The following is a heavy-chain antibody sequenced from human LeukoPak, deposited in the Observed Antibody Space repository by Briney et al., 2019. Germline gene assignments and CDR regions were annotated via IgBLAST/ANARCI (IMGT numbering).Heavy chain of an antibody. Sequence: SETLSLTCTVSGGSISSTNYYWGWIRQPPGKGLEWIGTIYYSGSTYYNPSLKSRVTISVDASKKQFSLKLSSVTAADTAVYYCARDPISYGSGSHYFDHWGQGTLVTVSS. CDR1: GGSISSTNYY. D-gene: IGHD3-10*01. CDR2: IYYSGST. V-gene: IGHV4-39*07. J-gene: IGHJ4*02. CDR3: ARDPISYGSGSHYFDH.